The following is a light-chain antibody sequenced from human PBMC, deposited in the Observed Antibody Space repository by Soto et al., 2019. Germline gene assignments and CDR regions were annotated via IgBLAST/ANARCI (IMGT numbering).Light chain of an antibody. CDR3: QQYGSSGT. CDR2: GAS. V-gene: IGKV3-20*01. CDR1: QSVSNNY. J-gene: IGKJ1*01. Sequence: DIVLAQAPCTLSLYPCELVTLSCRARQSVSNNYLAWYQQKPGQAPRLLIYGASTRATGIPARFSGSGSGTDFTLTISRLEPEDFAVYYCQQYGSSGTFGQGTKVDNK.